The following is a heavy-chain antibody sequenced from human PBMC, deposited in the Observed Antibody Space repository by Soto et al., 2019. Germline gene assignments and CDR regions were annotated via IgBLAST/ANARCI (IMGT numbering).Heavy chain of an antibody. D-gene: IGHD2-8*01. J-gene: IGHJ5*02. CDR2: INPNSGGT. CDR3: SVLMVYATPNWFDP. Sequence: ASVKVSCKASGYTFTGYYMHWVRQAPGQGLEWMGWINPNSGGTNYAQKFQGRVTMTRDTSISTAYMELSRLRSDDTAVYYCSVLMVYATPNWFDPWGQGTLVTVSS. CDR1: GYTFTGYY. V-gene: IGHV1-2*02.